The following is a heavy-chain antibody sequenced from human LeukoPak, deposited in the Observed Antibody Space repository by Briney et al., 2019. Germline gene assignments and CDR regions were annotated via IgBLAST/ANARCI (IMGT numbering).Heavy chain of an antibody. CDR3: ARDLRGGPIGGFDY. CDR2: IWYDGSNK. V-gene: IGHV3-33*01. J-gene: IGHJ4*02. D-gene: IGHD2-15*01. CDR1: GFTFSSYG. Sequence: GGSLRLSCAASGFTFSSYGMHWVRQAPGKGLEWVAVIWYDGSNKYYADSVKGRFTISRDNPKNTLYLQMNSLRAEDTAVYYCARDLRGGPIGGFDYWGQGTLVTVSS.